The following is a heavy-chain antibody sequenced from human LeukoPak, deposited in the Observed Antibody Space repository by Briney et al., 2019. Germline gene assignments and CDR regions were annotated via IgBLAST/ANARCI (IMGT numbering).Heavy chain of an antibody. Sequence: GGSLRLSRAASGFTFRTYTMNWVRQAPGKRREWVSSIIIDSHYIYYADSVKGRFTISRDNAQNSLYLQMNSLRVEDTAVYYCARDFRYEGDYWGQGTLVTVSS. J-gene: IGHJ4*02. CDR2: IIIDSHYI. V-gene: IGHV3-21*01. CDR1: GFTFRTYT. D-gene: IGHD5-12*01. CDR3: ARDFRYEGDY.